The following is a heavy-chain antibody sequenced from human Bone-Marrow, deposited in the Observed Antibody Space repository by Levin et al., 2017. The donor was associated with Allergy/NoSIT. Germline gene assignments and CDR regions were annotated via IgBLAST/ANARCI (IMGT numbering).Heavy chain of an antibody. V-gene: IGHV3-30-3*01. J-gene: IGHJ4*02. CDR3: ARAPPTVGLDY. CDR1: GFRFSDYT. Sequence: SCAASGFRFSDYTMHWVRQAPGKGLEWVAVMTKDGSNVYYVDSVKGRFTISRDNSKNTLFLQLNSLRPEDTALYYCARAPPTVGLDYWGQGTLVTVSS. CDR2: MTKDGSNV. D-gene: IGHD4-23*01.